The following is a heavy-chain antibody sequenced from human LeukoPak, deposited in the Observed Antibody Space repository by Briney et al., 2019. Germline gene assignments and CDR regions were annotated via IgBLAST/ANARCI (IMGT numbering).Heavy chain of an antibody. CDR3: ARTRSSGYLTFDY. CDR1: GGSFSGYY. V-gene: IGHV4-34*01. Sequence: SETLSLTCAVYGGSFSGYYWSWIRQPPGKGLEWIGEINHSGSTNYNPSLKSRVTISVDTSKNQFSLKLSSVTAADTAVYYCARTRSSGYLTFDYWGQGILVTVSS. CDR2: INHSGST. J-gene: IGHJ4*02. D-gene: IGHD3-22*01.